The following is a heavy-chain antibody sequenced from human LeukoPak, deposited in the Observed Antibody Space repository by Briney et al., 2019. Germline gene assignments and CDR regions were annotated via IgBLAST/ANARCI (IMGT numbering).Heavy chain of an antibody. CDR2: ISSGASTM. CDR3: ALLAVASDFDY. CDR1: GFMFRSFE. J-gene: IGHJ4*02. Sequence: GGSLRLSCAASGFMFRSFEMYWVRQAPGKGLEWVAYISSGASTMYYADSVKGRFTISRDDAKNSLFLQMNSLRAEDAAIYYCALLAVASDFDYWGQGTLVTVSS. V-gene: IGHV3-48*03. D-gene: IGHD6-19*01.